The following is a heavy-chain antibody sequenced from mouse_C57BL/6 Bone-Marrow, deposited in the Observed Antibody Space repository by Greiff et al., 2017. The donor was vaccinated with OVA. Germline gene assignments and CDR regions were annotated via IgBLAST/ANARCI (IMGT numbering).Heavy chain of an antibody. Sequence: QVQLQQPGAELVKPGASVKLSCKASGYTFTSYWMQWVKQRPGQGLEWIGEIDPSDSYTNSNQKFKGKATLTVDTSSSTAYMQLSSLTSEDSAVYYCASFAYWGQGTLVTVSA. CDR2: IDPSDSYT. CDR1: GYTFTSYW. J-gene: IGHJ3*01. V-gene: IGHV1-50*01. CDR3: ASFAY.